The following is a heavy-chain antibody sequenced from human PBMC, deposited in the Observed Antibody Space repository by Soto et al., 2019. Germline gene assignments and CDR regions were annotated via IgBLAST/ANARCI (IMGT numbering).Heavy chain of an antibody. J-gene: IGHJ4*02. CDR1: GGSISSGDYY. CDR3: ARAVPGSYYKFDY. D-gene: IGHD3-10*01. CDR2: IYNGGST. V-gene: IGHV4-61*08. Sequence: TSETLSLTCTVSGGSISSGDYYWSWIRQPPGKGLEWIGYIYNGGSTNYNPFLKSRVTISLGTSKNQFSLKVSSVTAADTAVYYCARAVPGSYYKFDYWGQGALVTVSS.